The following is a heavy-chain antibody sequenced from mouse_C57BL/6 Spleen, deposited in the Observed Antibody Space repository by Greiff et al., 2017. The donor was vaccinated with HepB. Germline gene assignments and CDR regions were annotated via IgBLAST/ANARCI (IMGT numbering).Heavy chain of an antibody. J-gene: IGHJ4*01. Sequence: EVKLVESGGDLVKPGGSLKLSCAASGFTFSSYGMSWVRQTPDKRLEWVATISSGGSYTYYPASVKGRFTISRDNAKNTLYLQMSSLKSEDTAMYYCARHEGGAMDYWGQGTSVTVSS. CDR2: ISSGGSYT. CDR1: GFTFSSYG. CDR3: ARHEGGAMDY. V-gene: IGHV5-6*01.